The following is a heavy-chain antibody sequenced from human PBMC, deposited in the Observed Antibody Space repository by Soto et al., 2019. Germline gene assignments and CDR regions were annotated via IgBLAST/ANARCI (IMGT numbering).Heavy chain of an antibody. D-gene: IGHD3-22*01. J-gene: IGHJ4*02. V-gene: IGHV3-23*01. CDR2: ISGSGGST. Sequence: GGSLRLSCAASGFTFSSYAMSWVRQAPGKGLEWVSAISGSGGSTYYADSVKGRFTISRDNSKNTLYLQMNSLRAEDTAVYYCASRLGSYYDSSGYNTYWGQGTMVTVYS. CDR3: ASRLGSYYDSSGYNTY. CDR1: GFTFSSYA.